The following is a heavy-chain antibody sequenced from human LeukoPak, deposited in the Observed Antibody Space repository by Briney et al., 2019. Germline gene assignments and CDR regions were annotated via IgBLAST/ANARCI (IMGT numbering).Heavy chain of an antibody. V-gene: IGHV3-74*01. CDR3: VRDFRSADY. J-gene: IGHJ4*02. Sequence: GGSLRLSCAASGFTFSTYCMHWVRQAPGKGPMWVSRICPDGTVTNYADSVKARFIISRDNARNAVYLQMNSLRVEDTAVYYCVRDFRSADYWGQGTLVTVSS. CDR1: GFTFSTYC. CDR2: ICPDGTVT.